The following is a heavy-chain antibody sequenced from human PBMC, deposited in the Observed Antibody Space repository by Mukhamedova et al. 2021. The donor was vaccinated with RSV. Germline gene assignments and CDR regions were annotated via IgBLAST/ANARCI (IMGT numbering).Heavy chain of an antibody. Sequence: SRESPEWMGWINPKTGGTDYARKFQGRVAMTRDTSISTAYMELSRLSSDDTAVYYCTRDAQGDSGSEALDVWGQG. CDR2: INPKTGGT. J-gene: IGHJ3*01. V-gene: IGHV1-2*02. D-gene: IGHD2-21*02. CDR3: TRDAQGDSGSEALDV.